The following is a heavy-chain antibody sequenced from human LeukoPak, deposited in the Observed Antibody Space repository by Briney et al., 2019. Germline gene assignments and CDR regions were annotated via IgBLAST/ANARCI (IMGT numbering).Heavy chain of an antibody. CDR2: IYHSGST. D-gene: IGHD2-8*01. Sequence: SETLSLTXAVSGYSISSGYYWGWIRPPPGKGLEWIGSIYHSGSTYYNPSLKSRVTISVDTSKNQFSLKLSSVTAADTAVYYCSIGVPFDPWGQGTLVTVSS. CDR1: GYSISSGYY. V-gene: IGHV4-38-2*01. CDR3: SIGVPFDP. J-gene: IGHJ5*02.